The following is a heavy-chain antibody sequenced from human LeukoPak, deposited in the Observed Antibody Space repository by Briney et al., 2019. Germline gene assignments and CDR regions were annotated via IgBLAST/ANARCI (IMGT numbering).Heavy chain of an antibody. CDR2: IRAYNGNT. D-gene: IGHD3-10*01. CDR3: ARWGGYGSGSYPDYFDY. J-gene: IGHJ4*02. Sequence: ASVTVSFKASGYTFTIYGISWVRQAPGQGLEWMGWIRAYNGNTNYAQKLQGRVTITTDTSTSTAYMELRSLRSDDTGVYYCARWGGYGSGSYPDYFDYWGQGTLVTVSS. V-gene: IGHV1-18*04. CDR1: GYTFTIYG.